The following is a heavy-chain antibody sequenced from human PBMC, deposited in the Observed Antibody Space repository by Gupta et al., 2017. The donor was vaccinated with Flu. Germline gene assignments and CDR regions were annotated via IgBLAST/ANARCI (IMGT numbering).Heavy chain of an antibody. CDR2: IYSGGST. D-gene: IGHD4-17*01. V-gene: IGHV3-53*02. CDR1: GFTVSSNY. Sequence: EVQLVETGGGLIQPGGSLRLSCAASGFTVSSNYMSWVRQAPGKGLEWVSVIYSGGSTYYADSVKGRFTISRDNSKNTLYLQMNSLRAEDTAVYYCARVGVLDYGHFDYWGQGTLVTVSS. J-gene: IGHJ4*02. CDR3: ARVGVLDYGHFDY.